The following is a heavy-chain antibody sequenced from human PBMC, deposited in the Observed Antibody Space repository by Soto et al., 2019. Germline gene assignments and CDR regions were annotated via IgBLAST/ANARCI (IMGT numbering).Heavy chain of an antibody. CDR2: ISGSGSAT. CDR3: AKRSGFDSGLFDY. CDR1: GLTFTKYA. V-gene: IGHV3-23*01. D-gene: IGHD5-12*01. Sequence: EVQLLESGGGLVQPGGSLRLSCAVSGLTFTKYAMSWVRQAPGKGLEWVSAISGSGSATHYADSVKGRFTISRDNSKNTVSLQMNSLRVDDTAIYFCAKRSGFDSGLFDYWGQGTLVTVSS. J-gene: IGHJ4*02.